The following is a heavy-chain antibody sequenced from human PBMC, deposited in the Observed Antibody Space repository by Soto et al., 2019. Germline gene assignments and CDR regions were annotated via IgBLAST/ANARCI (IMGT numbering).Heavy chain of an antibody. CDR1: GFTFSSYA. Sequence: EVQLLESGGGLVQPGGSLRLSCAASGFTFSSYAMSWVRQAPGKGLEWVSAISGSGSRTYYADSVKGRFTISRDNSKNTLHLHETSRRADPWAVYCCGKDCVYRYGDYVFDIWLQATTVTVSS. D-gene: IGHD3-16*02. V-gene: IGHV3-23*01. CDR3: GKDCVYRYGDYVFDI. J-gene: IGHJ3*02. CDR2: ISGSGSRT.